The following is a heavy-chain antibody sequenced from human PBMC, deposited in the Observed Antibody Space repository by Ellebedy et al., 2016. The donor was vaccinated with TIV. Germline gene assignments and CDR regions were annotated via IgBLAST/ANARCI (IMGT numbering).Heavy chain of an antibody. J-gene: IGHJ6*02. Sequence: SETLSLTXTVSGGSISSGDYYWSWIRQPPGKGLEWIGYIYYSGSTNYNPSLKSRVTISVDTSKNQFSLKLSSVTAADTAVYYCARQARRPGNSSSSWGGYYYYYGMDVWGQGTTVTVSS. V-gene: IGHV4-61*08. CDR1: GGSISSGDYY. D-gene: IGHD6-6*01. CDR2: IYYSGST. CDR3: ARQARRPGNSSSSWGGYYYYYGMDV.